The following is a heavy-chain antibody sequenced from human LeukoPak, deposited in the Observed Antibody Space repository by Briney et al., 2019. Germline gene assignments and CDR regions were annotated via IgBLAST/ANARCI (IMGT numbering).Heavy chain of an antibody. J-gene: IGHJ4*02. CDR2: IYYSGST. CDR1: GGSISSYY. Sequence: SETLSLTCTVSGGSISSYYWSWIRQPPGKGLEWIGYIYYSGSTNYNPSLKSRVTISVDTSKDQFSLKLSSVTAADTAVYYCAREVSGYYFDYWGQGTLVTVSS. CDR3: AREVSGYYFDY. D-gene: IGHD3-10*01. V-gene: IGHV4-59*01.